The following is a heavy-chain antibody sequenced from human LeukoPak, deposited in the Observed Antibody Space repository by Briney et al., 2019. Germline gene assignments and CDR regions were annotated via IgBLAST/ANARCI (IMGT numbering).Heavy chain of an antibody. CDR1: AAXISSYY. CDR2: INYSGST. CDR3: ASFTHGDYAGFDY. Sequence: SETLSLTCTASAAXISSYYWSWIRQPAGKRLEWIGSINYSGSTNYNPSPKSRVTISLHTSKNQFSLKLSSVTAADTAVYYCASFTHGDYAGFDYWGQGTLVTVSS. V-gene: IGHV4-59*01. J-gene: IGHJ4*02. D-gene: IGHD4-17*01.